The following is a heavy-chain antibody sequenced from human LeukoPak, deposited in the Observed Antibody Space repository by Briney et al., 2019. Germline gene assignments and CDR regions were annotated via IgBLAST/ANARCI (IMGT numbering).Heavy chain of an antibody. CDR2: IFYSGST. CDR1: GDSLSSYY. D-gene: IGHD6-25*01. V-gene: IGHV4-59*01. CDR3: ARKGARSKLGGFKHDTFDL. Sequence: SSETLSLTCSVPGDSLSSYYWSWIRQPPGKVLEWIGSIFYSGSTIYNPSLNSRVTISVDKSKNQFSLKLSSVTPADTAVYYCARKGARSKLGGFKHDTFDLWGQRTMLTVSS. J-gene: IGHJ3*01.